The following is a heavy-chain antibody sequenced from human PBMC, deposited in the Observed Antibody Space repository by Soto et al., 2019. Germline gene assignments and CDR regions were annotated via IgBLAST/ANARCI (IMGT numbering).Heavy chain of an antibody. V-gene: IGHV3-23*01. CDR1: GFSFSNYA. D-gene: IGHD3-16*01. Sequence: GGSLRLSCAASGFSFSNYAMTWVRQAPGKGLQWVSAISRNGDSTYYADSVKGRFTISRDNSKNALFVQMNSLRAEDTAVYYCAKGAFAGYYYYGMDVWGHGTTVTVSS. CDR2: ISRNGDST. J-gene: IGHJ6*02. CDR3: AKGAFAGYYYYGMDV.